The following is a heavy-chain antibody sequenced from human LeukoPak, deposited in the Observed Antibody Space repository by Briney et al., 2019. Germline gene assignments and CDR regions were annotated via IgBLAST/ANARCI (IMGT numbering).Heavy chain of an antibody. Sequence: SETLSLTCAVYGGSFSGYYWSWIRQPPGKGLEWIGEISHSGSTNYNPSLKSRVTISVDTSKNQFSLKLSSVTAADTAVYYCARGMVLGAFDIWGQGTMATVSS. CDR3: ARGMVLGAFDI. V-gene: IGHV4-34*01. CDR1: GGSFSGYY. J-gene: IGHJ3*02. CDR2: ISHSGST. D-gene: IGHD3-10*01.